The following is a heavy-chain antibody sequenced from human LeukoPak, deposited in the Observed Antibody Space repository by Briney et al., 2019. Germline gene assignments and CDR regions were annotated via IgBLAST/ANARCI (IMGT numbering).Heavy chain of an antibody. CDR3: AKGGYYDSNGYFRAFDY. D-gene: IGHD3-22*01. CDR2: ISGRSYNT. J-gene: IGHJ4*02. Sequence: GGSLRLSCAASGLTFSSHAMNWVRQAPGKGLEWVSTISGRSYNTCYADSVKGRFSISRDNSKNTLYLQMNSLRAEDTAVYYCAKGGYYDSNGYFRAFDYWGQGTLVIVSS. V-gene: IGHV3-23*01. CDR1: GLTFSSHA.